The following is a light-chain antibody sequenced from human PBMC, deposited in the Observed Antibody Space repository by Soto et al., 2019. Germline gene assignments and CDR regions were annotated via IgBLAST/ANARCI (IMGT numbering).Light chain of an antibody. J-gene: IGKJ1*01. Sequence: DIQMTQSPSSLSASVGDRVTINCRASQSISSYLNWYQQKPGKAPKLLIYAASSLQSGVPSRFSGSGSATDFTLTISSLQPEDFATYYCKQSYSTPWTFGQGTKVEIK. V-gene: IGKV1-39*01. CDR3: KQSYSTPWT. CDR2: AAS. CDR1: QSISSY.